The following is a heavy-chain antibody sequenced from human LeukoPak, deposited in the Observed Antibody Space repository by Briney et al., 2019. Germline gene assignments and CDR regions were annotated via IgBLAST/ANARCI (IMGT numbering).Heavy chain of an antibody. Sequence: GESLKISCKGSGYSFTTYWIGWVRQMPGKGLEWMGIIYPGDSDTRYSPSFQGQVTMSADKSVNTAYLQWSSLKASDTAMYYCARRQGCSSTSCPPDSWGQGTLVTVSS. CDR3: ARRQGCSSTSCPPDS. CDR2: IYPGDSDT. D-gene: IGHD2-2*01. CDR1: GYSFTTYW. J-gene: IGHJ4*02. V-gene: IGHV5-51*01.